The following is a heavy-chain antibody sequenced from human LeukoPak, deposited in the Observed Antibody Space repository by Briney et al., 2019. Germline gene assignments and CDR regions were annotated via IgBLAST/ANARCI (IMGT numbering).Heavy chain of an antibody. J-gene: IGHJ4*02. CDR1: GDSSSSSIYY. V-gene: IGHV4-39*07. CDR2: IDYSGST. CDR3: AREYTLYRSGWFLDY. Sequence: SETLSLTCAVSGDSSSSSIYYWGWIRQPPGEGLEWIGSIDYSGSTYYNPSLKSRATISIDTSKNQFSLKLSSVTAADTAVYYCAREYTLYRSGWFLDYWGQGTVVTVSS. D-gene: IGHD6-19*01.